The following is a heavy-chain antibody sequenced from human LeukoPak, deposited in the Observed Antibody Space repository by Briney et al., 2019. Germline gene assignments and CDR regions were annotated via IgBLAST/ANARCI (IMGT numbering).Heavy chain of an antibody. CDR2: INHSGST. J-gene: IGHJ6*03. D-gene: IGHD3-10*01. V-gene: IGHV4-34*01. CDR3: AREGPLRSYYNVYYYYYMDV. CDR1: GGSFSGYY. Sequence: PSETLSLTCAVYGGSFSGYYWSWIRQPPGKGLEWIGEINHSGSTNYNPSLKSRVTISVDTSKNQFSLKLSSVTAADTAVYYCAREGPLRSYYNVYYYYYMDVWGKGTTVTISS.